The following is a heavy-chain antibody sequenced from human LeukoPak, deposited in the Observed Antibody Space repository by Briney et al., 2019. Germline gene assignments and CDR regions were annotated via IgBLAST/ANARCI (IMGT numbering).Heavy chain of an antibody. V-gene: IGHV4-59*08. D-gene: IGHD4-17*01. CDR3: ARAYGDLRPSYFQH. CDR1: GGSISSYY. CDR2: IYYSGCT. J-gene: IGHJ1*01. Sequence: PSETLSLTCTVSGGSISSYYWSWIRQPPGKGLEWIGYIYYSGCTNYNPSLKSRVTISVDTSKNQFSLKLSSVTAADTAVYYCARAYGDLRPSYFQHWGQGTLVTVSS.